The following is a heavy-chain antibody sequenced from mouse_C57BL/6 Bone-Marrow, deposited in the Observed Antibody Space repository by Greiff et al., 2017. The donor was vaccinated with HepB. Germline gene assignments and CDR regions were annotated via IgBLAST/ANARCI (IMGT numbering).Heavy chain of an antibody. CDR2: FYPGSGSI. J-gene: IGHJ3*01. CDR1: GYTFTEYT. V-gene: IGHV1-62-2*01. Sequence: VQLQQSGAELVKPGASVKLSCKASGYTFTEYTIHWVKQRSGQGLEWIGWFYPGSGSIKYNEKFKDKATLTADKSSSTVYMELSRLTSEDSAVYFCARDEDRPMVTTDGLWFAYWGQGTLVTVSA. CDR3: ARDEDRPMVTTDGLWFAY. D-gene: IGHD2-2*01.